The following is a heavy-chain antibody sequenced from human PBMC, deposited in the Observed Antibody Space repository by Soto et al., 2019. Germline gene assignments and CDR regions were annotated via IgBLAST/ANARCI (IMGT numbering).Heavy chain of an antibody. CDR2: ISAYNGNT. CDR1: GYTFTSYG. V-gene: IGHV1-18*01. D-gene: IGHD6-19*01. CDR3: ARDGSGWYTWSYFDY. Sequence: ASVKVSCKASGYTFTSYGISWVRQAPGQGLEWMGWISAYNGNTNYAQKLQGRVTMTTDTSTSTAYMELRSLRSDDTAVYYCARDGSGWYTWSYFDYWGQGTLVTVSS. J-gene: IGHJ4*02.